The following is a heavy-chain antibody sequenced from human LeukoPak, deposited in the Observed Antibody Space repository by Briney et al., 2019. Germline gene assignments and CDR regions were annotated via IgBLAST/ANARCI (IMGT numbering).Heavy chain of an antibody. CDR2: ISTSGGTT. CDR3: AIMHRYYDGSGYWVQ. V-gene: IGHV3-23*01. J-gene: IGHJ4*02. D-gene: IGHD3-22*01. Sequence: GGSLGLSCAASGFTFSSYAMSWVRQAPGKGLEWVSGISTSGGTTSYADSVKGRFTISRDNPRNTLYMQMSSLRDEDTAVYYCAIMHRYYDGSGYWVQRGQGTLVTVSS. CDR1: GFTFSSYA.